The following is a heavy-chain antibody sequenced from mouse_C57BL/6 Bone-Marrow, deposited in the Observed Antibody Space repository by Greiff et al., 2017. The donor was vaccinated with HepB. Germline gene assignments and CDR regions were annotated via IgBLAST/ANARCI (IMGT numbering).Heavy chain of an antibody. CDR1: GFNIKDDY. CDR2: IDPENGDT. Sequence: EVQLQESGAELVRPGASVKLSCTASGFNIKDDYMHWVKQRPEQGLEWIGWIDPENGDTEYASKFQGKATITEDTSSNTAYLQLSSLTSEDTAVYYCTTSPDYWGQGTTLTVTS. J-gene: IGHJ2*01. V-gene: IGHV14-4*01. CDR3: TTSPDY.